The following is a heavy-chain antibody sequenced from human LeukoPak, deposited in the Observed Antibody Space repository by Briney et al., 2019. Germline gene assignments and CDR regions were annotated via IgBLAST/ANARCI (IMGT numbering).Heavy chain of an antibody. CDR3: AGDGSGSYHFDY. J-gene: IGHJ4*02. CDR2: ISYDGSNK. CDR1: GFTFSSYA. Sequence: GGSLRLSCAASGFTFSSYAMHWVRQAPGKGLEWVAVISYDGSNKYNADSVKGRFTISRDNSKNTLYLQMNSLRAEDTAVYYCAGDGSGSYHFDYWGQGTLVTVSS. D-gene: IGHD1-26*01. V-gene: IGHV3-30-3*01.